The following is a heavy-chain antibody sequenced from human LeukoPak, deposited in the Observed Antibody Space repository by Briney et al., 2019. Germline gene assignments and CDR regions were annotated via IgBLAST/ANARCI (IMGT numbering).Heavy chain of an antibody. CDR2: ISSSRSHI. D-gene: IGHD3-22*01. J-gene: IGHJ4*02. V-gene: IGHV3-21*01. CDR1: GFTFSSYS. CDR3: ARDRDSSGILTRNFDY. Sequence: GGSLRLSCAASGFTFSSYSMNWVRQAPGKGLEWVSSISSSRSHIYYADSVQGRFTISRDNAKNSLYLQMNSLRAEDTAVYYCARDRDSSGILTRNFDYWGQGTLVTVSS.